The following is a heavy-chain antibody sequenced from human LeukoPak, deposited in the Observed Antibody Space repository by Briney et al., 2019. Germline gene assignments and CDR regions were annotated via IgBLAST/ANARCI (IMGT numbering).Heavy chain of an antibody. Sequence: PSETLSLTCTVSGGSISSYYWSWIRQPPGKGLEWIGYIYYSGSTNYNPSLKSRVAISVDTSKNQFSLKLSSVTAADTAVYYCARARPLRNFDYWGQGTLVTVSS. CDR2: IYYSGST. J-gene: IGHJ4*02. CDR1: GGSISSYY. CDR3: ARARPLRNFDY. V-gene: IGHV4-59*01.